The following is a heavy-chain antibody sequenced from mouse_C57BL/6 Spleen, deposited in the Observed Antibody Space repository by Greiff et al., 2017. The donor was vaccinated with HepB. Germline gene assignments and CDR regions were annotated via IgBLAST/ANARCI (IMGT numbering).Heavy chain of an antibody. Sequence: EVHLVESGEGLVQPGGSLKLSCAASGFTFSSYAMSWVRQTPEKRLEWVAYISSGGDYIYYADTVKGRFTISRDNARNTLYLQMSSLKSEDTAMYYCTRDEDGSGYVWFAYWGQGTLVTVSA. CDR1: GFTFSSYA. V-gene: IGHV5-9-1*02. CDR3: TRDEDGSGYVWFAY. D-gene: IGHD1-1*01. CDR2: ISSGGDYI. J-gene: IGHJ3*01.